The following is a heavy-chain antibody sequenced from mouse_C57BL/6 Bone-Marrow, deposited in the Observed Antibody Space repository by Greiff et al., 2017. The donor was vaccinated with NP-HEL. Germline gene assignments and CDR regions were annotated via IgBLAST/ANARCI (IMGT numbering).Heavy chain of an antibody. Sequence: VKVVESGAELMKPGASVKLSCKATGYTFTGYWIEWVKQRPGHGLEWIGEILPGSGSTNYNEKFKGKATFTADTSSNTAYMQLSSLTTEDSAIYDCASPLYYGSSYDAMDYWGQGTSVTVSS. CDR3: ASPLYYGSSYDAMDY. CDR1: GYTFTGYW. CDR2: ILPGSGST. D-gene: IGHD1-1*01. V-gene: IGHV1-9*01. J-gene: IGHJ4*01.